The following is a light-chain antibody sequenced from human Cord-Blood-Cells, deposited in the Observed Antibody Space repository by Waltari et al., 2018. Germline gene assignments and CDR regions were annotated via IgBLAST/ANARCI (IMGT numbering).Light chain of an antibody. V-gene: IGKV3-11*01. CDR2: DVS. Sequence: EIVLTQSPATLSLSPGERATLSCRASQSVSSYLAWYHQKSGMAPSLLIYDVSNRATGIPARFSGSGSGTDFTLTISSLEPEDFAVYYCQQRSNWPPTFGQGTKVEIK. CDR3: QQRSNWPPT. J-gene: IGKJ1*01. CDR1: QSVSSY.